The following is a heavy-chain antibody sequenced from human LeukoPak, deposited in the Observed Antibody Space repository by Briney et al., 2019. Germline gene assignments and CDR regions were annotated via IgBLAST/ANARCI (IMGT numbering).Heavy chain of an antibody. Sequence: PGGSLRLSCAASGFTYSTYGMHWVRQAPGKGLEWVAFIRYDGSNKYYADSVKGRFTISRDNSKNTLYLQMNSLRAEDTAVYYCAKDRGQSAPADSYYFDYWGQGTLVIVSS. V-gene: IGHV3-30*02. D-gene: IGHD2-2*01. CDR3: AKDRGQSAPADSYYFDY. CDR1: GFTYSTYG. J-gene: IGHJ4*02. CDR2: IRYDGSNK.